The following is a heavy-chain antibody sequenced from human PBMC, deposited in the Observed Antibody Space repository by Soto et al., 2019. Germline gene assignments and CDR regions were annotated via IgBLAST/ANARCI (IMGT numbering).Heavy chain of an antibody. V-gene: IGHV4-34*01. D-gene: IGHD5-18*01. CDR2: INHSGST. Sequence: PSDTLSHTCTVYGGSFSGYYWSWIRQPPGKGLEWIGEINHSGSTNYNPSLKSRVTISVDTSKNQFSLKLSSVTAADTAVYYCASYSYGSIDYWGRGTLVTVSS. J-gene: IGHJ4*01. CDR1: GGSFSGYY. CDR3: ASYSYGSIDY.